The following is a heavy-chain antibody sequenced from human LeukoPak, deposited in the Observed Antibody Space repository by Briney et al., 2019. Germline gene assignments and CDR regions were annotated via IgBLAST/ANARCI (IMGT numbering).Heavy chain of an antibody. D-gene: IGHD6-13*01. J-gene: IGHJ4*02. V-gene: IGHV3-21*01. Sequence: GGAVRLPYAASGWTFHSYSMNWVRQAPRKGLEWVSSINSISSYIYYADPVKGRFTLSRDNAKNSLYLQMNSLRAEDTAVYYCARSSYSSSWYEGDYWGQGTLVTVSS. CDR1: GWTFHSYS. CDR3: ARSSYSSSWYEGDY. CDR2: INSISSYI.